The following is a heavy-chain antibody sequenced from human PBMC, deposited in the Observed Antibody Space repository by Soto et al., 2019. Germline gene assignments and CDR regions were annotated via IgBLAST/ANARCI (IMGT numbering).Heavy chain of an antibody. CDR1: GGSIRNVY. CDR2: IFHSGNA. V-gene: IGHV4-59*01. Sequence: SETLSLTCTVSGGSIRNVYWSWIRQPPGKGLEWIGFIFHSGNAKYNPSLKSRVTISVDTSKNQFSLSLDSVTAADTAVYFCERAPAPTLPFDYWGQGTLATVSS. D-gene: IGHD2-21*02. J-gene: IGHJ4*01. CDR3: ERAPAPTLPFDY.